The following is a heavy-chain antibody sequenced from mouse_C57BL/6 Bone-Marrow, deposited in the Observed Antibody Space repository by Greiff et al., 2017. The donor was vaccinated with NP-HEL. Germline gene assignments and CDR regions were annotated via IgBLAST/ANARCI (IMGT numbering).Heavy chain of an antibody. Sequence: EVQRVESGAELVRPGASVKLSCTASGFNIKDDYMHWVKQRPEQGLEWIGWIDPENGDTEYASKFQGKATITADTSSNTAYLQLSSLTSEDTAVYYCILGFAYWGQGTLVTVSA. CDR2: IDPENGDT. V-gene: IGHV14-4*01. CDR1: GFNIKDDY. CDR3: ILGFAY. J-gene: IGHJ3*01.